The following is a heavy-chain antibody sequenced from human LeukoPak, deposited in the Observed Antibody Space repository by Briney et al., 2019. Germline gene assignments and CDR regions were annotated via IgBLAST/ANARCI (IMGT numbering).Heavy chain of an antibody. D-gene: IGHD2-15*01. J-gene: IGHJ4*02. Sequence: GGSLRLSCAASGFTFSSYGMSWVRQAPGKGLEWVSAISGSGGGTYYADSVKGRFTISRDNSKNTLYLQMNSLRAEDTAVYYCARDLEEYCSGGSCSLFDYWGQGTLVTVSS. CDR2: ISGSGGGT. CDR1: GFTFSSYG. V-gene: IGHV3-23*01. CDR3: ARDLEEYCSGGSCSLFDY.